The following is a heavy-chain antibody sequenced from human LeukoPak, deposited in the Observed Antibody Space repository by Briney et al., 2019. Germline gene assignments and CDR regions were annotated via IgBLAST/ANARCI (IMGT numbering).Heavy chain of an antibody. Sequence: SETLSLTCTVSGGSISGYYWSWIRQPPGKGLEWIGYIYYSRSTNYNPSLKSRVAISVDTSKNQLSLKLGSATAADTAVYYCAREETTHFDYWGQGTLVTVSS. CDR2: IYYSRST. D-gene: IGHD4-17*01. V-gene: IGHV4-59*01. CDR1: GGSISGYY. J-gene: IGHJ4*02. CDR3: AREETTHFDY.